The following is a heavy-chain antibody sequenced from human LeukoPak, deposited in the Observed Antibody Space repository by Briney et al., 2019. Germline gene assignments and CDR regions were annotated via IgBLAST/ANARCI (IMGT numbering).Heavy chain of an antibody. V-gene: IGHV3-74*01. CDR2: INEDGSST. CDR3: TTDTFGARDS. Sequence: GGSLRLSCAASGYTFSRYWMHWVRQGPGKGLVWVSRINEDGSSTSYAESVRGRFTISRDNAKNTLYLQMNSLRAEDAAVYYCTTDTFGARDSWGQGPLVPVSS. CDR1: GYTFSRYW. D-gene: IGHD2-21*02. J-gene: IGHJ1*01.